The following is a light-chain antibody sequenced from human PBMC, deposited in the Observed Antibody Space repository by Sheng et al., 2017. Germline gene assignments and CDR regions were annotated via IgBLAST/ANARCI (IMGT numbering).Light chain of an antibody. CDR2: SAS. CDR3: LQYDSEIT. V-gene: IGKV1-39*01. J-gene: IGKJ5*01. CDR1: QSISTY. Sequence: DIQMTQSPSSLSASVGDRVTITCRASQSISTYLNWYQQKPGKAPKLLIYSASSLQNGVPSRFSGSRSGTDFTLTINSLQPEDFATYYCLQYDSEITFGQGTRLEIK.